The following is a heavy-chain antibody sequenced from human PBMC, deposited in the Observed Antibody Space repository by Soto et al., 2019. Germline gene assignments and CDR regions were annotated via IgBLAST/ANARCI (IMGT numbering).Heavy chain of an antibody. CDR1: GCTFSDYY. Sequence: GGALRLSCAASGCTFSDYYMSWIRQAPGKGLEWVSYISSSSSYTNYADSVKGRFTISRDNAKNSLYLQMNSLRAEDTAVYYCASFYDSSGTDYGMDVWGQGTTVTVSS. V-gene: IGHV3-11*06. CDR3: ASFYDSSGTDYGMDV. J-gene: IGHJ6*02. D-gene: IGHD3-22*01. CDR2: ISSSSSYT.